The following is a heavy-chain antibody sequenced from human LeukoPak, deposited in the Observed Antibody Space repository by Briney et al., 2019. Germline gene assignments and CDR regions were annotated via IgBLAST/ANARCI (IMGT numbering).Heavy chain of an antibody. D-gene: IGHD6-6*01. CDR2: SDPEDGET. CDR3: VTDRARLFWYFDV. V-gene: IGHV1-24*01. CDR1: GSTLSDLS. J-gene: IGHJ2*01. Sequence: ASVKVSCKVSGSTLSDLSIHWVRQAPGKGLEYVGGSDPEDGETFHAQNFQGRITMTEDTSIDTAYMELSSLRSEDTAVYYCVTDRARLFWYFDVWGLGTLVTVSS.